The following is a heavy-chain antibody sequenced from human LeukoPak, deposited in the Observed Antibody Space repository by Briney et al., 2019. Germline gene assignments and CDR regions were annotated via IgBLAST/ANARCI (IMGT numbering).Heavy chain of an antibody. CDR1: GYIFTNYW. J-gene: IGHJ4*02. CDR2: IYPRDYDT. Sequence: GESLKISCKASGYIFTNYWIGWVRQMPGKGLEWMGIIYPRDYDTRYSPSFQGQVTVSGDKSISTAYLQWNTLEASDTAMYYCARRQYSGYDFDFWGQGTLVTVSS. D-gene: IGHD5-12*01. V-gene: IGHV5-51*01. CDR3: ARRQYSGYDFDF.